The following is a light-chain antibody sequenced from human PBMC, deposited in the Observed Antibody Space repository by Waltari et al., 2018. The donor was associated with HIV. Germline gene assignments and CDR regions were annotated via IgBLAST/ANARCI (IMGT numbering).Light chain of an antibody. J-gene: IGLJ2*01. CDR3: SSYTSTTTLVV. V-gene: IGLV2-14*01. Sequence: QSALTQPASVSGSPGQSITISCTGTSSDVGGYKYVSWYQQPPGKAPKLIIYEVSNRPSGVSNRFSGSKSGNTASLTISGLQAEDEADYYCSSYTSTTTLVVFGGGTKLTVL. CDR1: SSDVGGYKY. CDR2: EVS.